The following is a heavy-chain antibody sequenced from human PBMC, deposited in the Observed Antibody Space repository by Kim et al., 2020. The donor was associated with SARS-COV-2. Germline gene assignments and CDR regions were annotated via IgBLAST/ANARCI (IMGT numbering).Heavy chain of an antibody. CDR2: IYYSGST. CDR1: GGSFSSSSYY. J-gene: IGHJ4*02. CDR3: AIGVRGLTDHFYY. D-gene: IGHD3-10*01. V-gene: IGHV4-39*07. Sequence: SETLSLTCTVSGGSFSSSSYYWGWIRQPPGKGLEWIGSIYYSGSTYYNPSLKSRVTISVDTSKNQFSLNLTSVTAADTALYYCAIGVRGLTDHFYYWRQG.